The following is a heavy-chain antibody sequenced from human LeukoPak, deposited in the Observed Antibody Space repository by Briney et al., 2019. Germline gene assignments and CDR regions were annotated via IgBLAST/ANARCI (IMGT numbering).Heavy chain of an antibody. CDR1: GFTFSSYG. J-gene: IGHJ4*02. CDR2: IWYDGSNK. D-gene: IGHD4-23*01. CDR3: ARDKGDGGLDY. Sequence: GGSLRLSCAASGFTFSSYGMHWVRQAPGKGLEWVAVIWYDGSNKYYADSVKGRFTISRDNSKNTLYLQMNSLRAEDTAAYYCARDKGDGGLDYWGQGTPVTVSS. V-gene: IGHV3-33*01.